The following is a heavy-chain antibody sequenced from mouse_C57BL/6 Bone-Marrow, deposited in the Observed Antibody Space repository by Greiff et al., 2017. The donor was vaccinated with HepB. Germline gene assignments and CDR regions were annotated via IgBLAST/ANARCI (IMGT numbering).Heavy chain of an antibody. CDR2: INPNNGGT. D-gene: IGHD2-2*01. CDR3: ARERGWLRPYWYFDV. J-gene: IGHJ1*03. CDR1: GYTFTDYY. Sequence: EVQLQQSGPELVKPGASVKISCKASGYTFTDYYMNWVKQSHGKSLEWIGDINPNNGGTSYNQKFKGKATLTVDKSSSTAYMELRSLTSEDSAVYYCARERGWLRPYWYFDVWGTGTTVTVSS. V-gene: IGHV1-26*01.